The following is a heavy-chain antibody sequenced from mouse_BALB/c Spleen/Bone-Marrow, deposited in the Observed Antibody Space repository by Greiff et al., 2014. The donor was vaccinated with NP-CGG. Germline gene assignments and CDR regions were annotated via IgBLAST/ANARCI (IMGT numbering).Heavy chain of an antibody. CDR2: IWSDGNT. V-gene: IGHV2-6*02. Sequence: VKLVESGPGLVAPSQSLSITCTVSGFSLTSYGVHWVRQPPGKGLEWLVVIWSDGNTTYNSALKSRLSISKDNSKSQVFFKMNSLQTDDTAMYYCARNPYGNYAMDYWGQGTSVTVSS. CDR1: GFSLTSYG. D-gene: IGHD2-10*02. CDR3: ARNPYGNYAMDY. J-gene: IGHJ4*01.